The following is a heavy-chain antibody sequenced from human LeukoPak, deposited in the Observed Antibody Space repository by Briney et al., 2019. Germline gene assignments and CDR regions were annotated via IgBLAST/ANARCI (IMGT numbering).Heavy chain of an antibody. CDR1: GGSISIGSYY. D-gene: IGHD5-18*01. V-gene: IGHV4-39*07. J-gene: IGHJ3*02. CDR2: IYYSGST. Sequence: SETLSLTCTVSGGSISIGSYYWSWIRQPAGKGLEWIGRIYYSGSTYYKSSLKSRVTTSLDTSKDQFSLKLSSVTAADTAVYYCARGPLHTAMPLSFAFDIWGQGTMVTVSS. CDR3: ARGPLHTAMPLSFAFDI.